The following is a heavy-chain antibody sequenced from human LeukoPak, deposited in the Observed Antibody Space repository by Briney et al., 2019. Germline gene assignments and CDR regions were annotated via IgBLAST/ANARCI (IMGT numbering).Heavy chain of an antibody. CDR3: ARDGRVGSTSSWYYYYGMDV. CDR2: IYTSGST. J-gene: IGHJ6*02. Sequence: SETLSLTCTVSGGSISSGSYYWSWIRQPAGKGLEWIGRIYTSGSTNYNPSLKSRVTISVDTSKNQFSLKLSSVTAAGTAVYYCARDGRVGSTSSWYYYYGMDVWGQGTTVTVSS. V-gene: IGHV4-61*02. D-gene: IGHD2-2*01. CDR1: GGSISSGSYY.